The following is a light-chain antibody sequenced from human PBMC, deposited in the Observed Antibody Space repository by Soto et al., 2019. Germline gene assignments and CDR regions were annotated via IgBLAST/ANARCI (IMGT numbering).Light chain of an antibody. V-gene: IGKV3-20*01. CDR3: QQHGSGPWT. Sequence: GERATLSCRASQSVSSSNLAWYQHKPGQAPRLLIYVASRRATGIPDRFSGSGSGTEFTLTITRLEPEDFAVYYCQQHGSGPWTFGQGTKVEIK. J-gene: IGKJ1*01. CDR1: QSVSSSN. CDR2: VAS.